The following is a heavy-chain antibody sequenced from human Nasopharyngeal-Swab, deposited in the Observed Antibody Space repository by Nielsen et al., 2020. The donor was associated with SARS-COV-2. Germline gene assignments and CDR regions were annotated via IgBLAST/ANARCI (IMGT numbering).Heavy chain of an antibody. CDR3: AKAYDSDY. J-gene: IGHJ4*02. V-gene: IGHV3-30*18. CDR2: ISYDGSNK. D-gene: IGHD5-12*01. Sequence: GGSLRLSCAASGFTFSSYGMHWVRQAPGKGLEWVAVISYDGSNKYYADSVKGRFTISRDNSKNTLYLQMYSLRAEDTAVYYCAKAYDSDYWGQGTLVTVSS. CDR1: GFTFSSYG.